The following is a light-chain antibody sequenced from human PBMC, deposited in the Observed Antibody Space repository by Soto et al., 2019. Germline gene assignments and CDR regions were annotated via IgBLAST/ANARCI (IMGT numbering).Light chain of an antibody. CDR1: QSVSNN. V-gene: IGKV3D-15*01. Sequence: TPSLCALSLSHRERPTLYCRGSQSVSNNYLAWYQQKPGQAPRLLIYDASNRATGIPARFSGSGSGTEFTLTISSLQSEDFAVYYCKQYNNGPPITFGQGTRLEVK. CDR2: DAS. CDR3: KQYNNGPPIT. J-gene: IGKJ5*01.